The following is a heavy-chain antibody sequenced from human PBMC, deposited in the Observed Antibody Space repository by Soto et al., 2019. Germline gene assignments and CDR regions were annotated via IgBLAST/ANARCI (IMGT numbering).Heavy chain of an antibody. J-gene: IGHJ3*02. D-gene: IGHD3-16*01. CDR1: GFTFSSYA. CDR2: ISSNGGST. V-gene: IGHV3-64*01. Sequence: GGSLRLSCAASGFTFSSYAMHWVRQAPGTGLEYVSAISSNGGSTYYANSVKGRFTISRDNSKNTLYLQMGSLRAEDMAVYYCARVAGDDAFDIWGQGTMVTVSS. CDR3: ARVAGDDAFDI.